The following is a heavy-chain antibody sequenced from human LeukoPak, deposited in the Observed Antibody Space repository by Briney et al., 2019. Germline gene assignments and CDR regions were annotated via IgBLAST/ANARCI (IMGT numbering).Heavy chain of an antibody. CDR1: GGSISSSSFY. Sequence: SETLSLTCTVSGGSISSSSFYWGWIRQPPGKGLEWIGSIYYSGSTYYNPSLKSRVTISVDTSKNQFSLKLSPVTAADTAVYYCARRLTMVRGIISFAYFDYWGQGTLVTVSS. CDR3: ARRLTMVRGIISFAYFDY. V-gene: IGHV4-39*01. CDR2: IYYSGST. D-gene: IGHD3-10*01. J-gene: IGHJ4*02.